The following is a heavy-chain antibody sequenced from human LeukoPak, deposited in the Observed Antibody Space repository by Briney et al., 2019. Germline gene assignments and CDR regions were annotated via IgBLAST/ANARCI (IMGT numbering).Heavy chain of an antibody. CDR3: SRDLDIVANWFDP. CDR2: INPNSGGT. CDR1: GYTSTGYY. J-gene: IGHJ5*02. D-gene: IGHD2-2*03. V-gene: IGHV1-2*02. Sequence: ASVKVSCKASGYTSTGYYMHWVRQAPGQGLEWMGWINPNSGGTNYAQKFQGRVTMTRDTSISTAYMELSRLRSDDPAVYYCSRDLDIVANWFDPWGQGTLVTVSS.